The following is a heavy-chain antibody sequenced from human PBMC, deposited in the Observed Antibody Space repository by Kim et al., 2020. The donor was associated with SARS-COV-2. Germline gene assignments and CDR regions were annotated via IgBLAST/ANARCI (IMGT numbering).Heavy chain of an antibody. J-gene: IGHJ4*02. Sequence: ASVKVSCKASGHTFNAYYMHWVRQAPGQGLEWMGWINADTGGTSYAQRFRGRVTLTRDTSIGTAYMELSRLTSDDTAVYFCAYAEWLAPDDWGQGTLVTV. CDR2: INADTGGT. D-gene: IGHD6-19*01. CDR1: GHTFNAYY. CDR3: AYAEWLAPDD. V-gene: IGHV1-2*02.